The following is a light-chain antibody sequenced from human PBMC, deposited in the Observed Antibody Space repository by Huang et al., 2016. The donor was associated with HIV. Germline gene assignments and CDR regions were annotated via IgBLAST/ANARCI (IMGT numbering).Light chain of an antibody. Sequence: DIQVTQSPSSLSAFVGDRVTITCRASQPINTYLNWYQQKPGKAPKLLIYDSSTLQSGVPSRFSGSGSGTDFTLTISSLQPEDFATYYCQQSYSMPITFGLGTRLE. J-gene: IGKJ5*01. CDR2: DSS. CDR3: QQSYSMPIT. CDR1: QPINTY. V-gene: IGKV1-39*01.